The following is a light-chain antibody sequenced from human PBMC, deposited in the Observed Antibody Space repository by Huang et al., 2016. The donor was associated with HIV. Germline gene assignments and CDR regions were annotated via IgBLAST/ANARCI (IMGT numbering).Light chain of an antibody. CDR3: QQLNSYPLT. CDR1: QGISSY. J-gene: IGKJ4*01. CDR2: AAS. V-gene: IGKV1-9*01. Sequence: IQLTQSPSSLSASVGGRVTITCRASQGISSYLAWYQQKPGKATKLLIEAASTLQIVVPSRVSGAGSGTNFTLTISSLQPEDFATYYCQQLNSYPLTFGGGTEVEIK.